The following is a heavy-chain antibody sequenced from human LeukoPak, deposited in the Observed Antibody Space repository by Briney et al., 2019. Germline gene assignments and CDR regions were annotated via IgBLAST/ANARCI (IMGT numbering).Heavy chain of an antibody. CDR3: ARDAREVLLWFGEFFP. J-gene: IGHJ5*02. D-gene: IGHD3-10*01. CDR1: GYTFINYG. Sequence: ASVKVSCKASGYTFINYGINWVRQAPGQGLEWMGWISGYNGNTKYAQKLQGRVTMTIDTSTSTAYMELRSLRSDDTAVYYCARDAREVLLWFGEFFPWGQGTLVTVSX. V-gene: IGHV1-18*01. CDR2: ISGYNGNT.